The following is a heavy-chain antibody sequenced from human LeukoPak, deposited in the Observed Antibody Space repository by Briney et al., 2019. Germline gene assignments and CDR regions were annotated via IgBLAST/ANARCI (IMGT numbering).Heavy chain of an antibody. CDR3: ARDRITDFWSGYYTNYFDY. CDR1: GFTFSSYW. CDR2: INQDGSEK. Sequence: GGSLRLSCAASGFTFSSYWMSWVRQAPGKGLEWVANINQDGSEKYYVDSVKGRFTISGDNAKNSLFLQMNSLRAEDTAVYYCARDRITDFWSGYYTNYFDYWGQGTLVTVSS. D-gene: IGHD3-3*01. V-gene: IGHV3-7*01. J-gene: IGHJ4*02.